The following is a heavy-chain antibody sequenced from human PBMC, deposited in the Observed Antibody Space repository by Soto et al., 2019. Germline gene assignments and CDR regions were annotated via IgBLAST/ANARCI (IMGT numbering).Heavy chain of an antibody. CDR3: ARLIYSNYDDPMGAFDI. CDR1: GGSISSSSYY. V-gene: IGHV4-39*01. J-gene: IGHJ3*02. CDR2: IYYSGST. D-gene: IGHD4-4*01. Sequence: QLQLQESGPGLVKPSETLSLTCTVSGGSISSSSYYWGWIRQPPGKGLEWIGSIYYSGSTYYNPSLKSRVTISVDTSKNQFSLKLSSVTAADTAVYYCARLIYSNYDDPMGAFDIWGQGTMVTVSS.